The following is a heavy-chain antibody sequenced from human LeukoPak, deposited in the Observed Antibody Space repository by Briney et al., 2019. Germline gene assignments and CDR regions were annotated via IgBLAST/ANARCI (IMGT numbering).Heavy chain of an antibody. CDR1: GFTFDDYA. D-gene: IGHD3-10*01. J-gene: IGHJ6*02. Sequence: GGSLRLSCAASGFTFDDYAMHWVRQAPGKGLEWVSGISWNSGSIGYADSVKGRFTISRDNAKNSLYLQMNSLRAEDTALYYCAKDRRYYGPGSYYYYGVDVWGQGTTVTVSS. V-gene: IGHV3-9*01. CDR3: AKDRRYYGPGSYYYYGVDV. CDR2: ISWNSGSI.